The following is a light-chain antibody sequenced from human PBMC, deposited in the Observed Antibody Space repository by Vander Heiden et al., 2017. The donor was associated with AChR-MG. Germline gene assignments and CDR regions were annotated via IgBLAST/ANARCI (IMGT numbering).Light chain of an antibody. J-gene: IGLJ1*01. V-gene: IGLV2-14*03. CDR1: SSDVGGYNF. CDR3: SSYSSSTTLYV. CDR2: DVN. Sequence: QSALTQPASGSGSLGQSITISCTGTSSDVGGYNFVSWYQQHPGKAPKLVIYDVNKRPSGVSNRFSGSKSGNTASLTISGLQAEDEAHYYCSSYSSSTTLYVFGTGTRVPVL.